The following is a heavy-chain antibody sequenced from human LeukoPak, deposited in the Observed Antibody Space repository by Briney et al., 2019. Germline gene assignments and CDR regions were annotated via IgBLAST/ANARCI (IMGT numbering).Heavy chain of an antibody. J-gene: IGHJ3*02. D-gene: IGHD2-15*01. Sequence: PGGSLRLSCAASGFTFSNYWMSWVRQAPGKGLEWVANIKNDGSKKYYVDSVKGRFTISRDNAENSLYLQMNSLRAEDTAVYYCARWGPEDYCSGGSCYSGSAFDIWGQGTMVTVSS. CDR1: GFTFSNYW. V-gene: IGHV3-7*01. CDR3: ARWGPEDYCSGGSCYSGSAFDI. CDR2: IKNDGSKK.